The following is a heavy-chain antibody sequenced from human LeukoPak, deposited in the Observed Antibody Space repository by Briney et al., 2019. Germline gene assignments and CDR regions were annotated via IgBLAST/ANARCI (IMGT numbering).Heavy chain of an antibody. CDR2: IFYTGSS. Sequence: SETLSLTCTVYGGSISSYYWSWIRQPPGKGLEWIGHIFYTGSSKYNPSLKSRVTISLDRSKNQFSLRLTSVTAADTAVYYCARAGAWQIDPWGQGTLVTVSS. J-gene: IGHJ5*02. V-gene: IGHV4-59*01. D-gene: IGHD3-10*01. CDR1: GGSISSYY. CDR3: ARAGAWQIDP.